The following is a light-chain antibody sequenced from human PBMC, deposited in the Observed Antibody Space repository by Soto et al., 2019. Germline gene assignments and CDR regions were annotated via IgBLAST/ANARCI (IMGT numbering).Light chain of an antibody. CDR3: GTWDSSLSALYV. J-gene: IGLJ1*01. Sequence: QSVLTQPPSVSGSPGQRVTISCTGSSSNIGAGYDVHWSQQLPGTAPKLLIYGNSNRPSGVPDRFSGSKSRTSASRAIPGLQAEDEADYYCGTWDSSLSALYVFGTGTKVTV. V-gene: IGLV1-40*01. CDR2: GNS. CDR1: SSNIGAGYD.